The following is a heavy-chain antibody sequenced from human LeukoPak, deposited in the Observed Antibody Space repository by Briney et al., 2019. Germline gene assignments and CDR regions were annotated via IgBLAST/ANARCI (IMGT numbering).Heavy chain of an antibody. CDR3: AKDRMVRGVIILGSSYFDY. CDR2: IRYDGSSK. CDR1: GFTFSSYG. Sequence: GGSLRLSCAASGFTFSSYGMHWVRQAPGKGLEWVAFIRYDGSSKYYADSVKGRFTISRDNSKNTLYLQMNSLRAEDTAVYYCAKDRMVRGVIILGSSYFDYWGQGTLVTVSS. D-gene: IGHD3-10*01. J-gene: IGHJ4*02. V-gene: IGHV3-30*02.